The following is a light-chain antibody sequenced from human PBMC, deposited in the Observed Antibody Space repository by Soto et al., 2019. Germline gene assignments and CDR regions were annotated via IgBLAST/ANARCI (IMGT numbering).Light chain of an antibody. CDR2: GVF. J-gene: IGKJ1*01. CDR3: QYYCTPHDCERWS. CDR1: QSISSSN. V-gene: IGKV3-20*01. Sequence: EIVLTQSPGTLSLSPGERATLSCRASQSISSSNLAWYQQKPGRAPRLLIYGVFSRATGIPDRFSGDGSGTDFTITISIMEREDFAVYSCQYYCTPHDCERWSFGQGTKVEV.